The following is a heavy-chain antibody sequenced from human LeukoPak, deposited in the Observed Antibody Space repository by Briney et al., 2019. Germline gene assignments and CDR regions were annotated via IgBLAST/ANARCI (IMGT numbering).Heavy chain of an antibody. J-gene: IGHJ5*02. D-gene: IGHD3-3*01. CDR1: GGSFSGYY. CDR2: INHSGST. CDR3: ARVHGRFSGWFDP. V-gene: IGHV4-34*01. Sequence: KPSETLSLTCAVYGGSFSGYYWSWIRQPPGKGLEWIGEINHSGSTNYNPSLKSRVTISVDTSKNQFSLKLSSVPAADTAVYYCARVHGRFSGWFDPWGQGTLVTVSS.